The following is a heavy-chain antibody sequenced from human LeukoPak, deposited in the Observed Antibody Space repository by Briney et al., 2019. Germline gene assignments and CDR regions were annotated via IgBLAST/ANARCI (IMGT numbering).Heavy chain of an antibody. D-gene: IGHD2-21*02. CDR2: IYTSGST. CDR1: GGSISSGSYY. CDR3: ARHARSWSKDCGGDCSSFDY. Sequence: NPSETLSLTCTVSGGSISSGSYYWSWIRQPAGKGLEWIGRIYTSGSTNYNPSLKSRVTISVDTSKNQFSLKLSSVTAADTAVYYCARHARSWSKDCGGDCSSFDYWGQGTLVTVSS. J-gene: IGHJ4*02. V-gene: IGHV4-61*02.